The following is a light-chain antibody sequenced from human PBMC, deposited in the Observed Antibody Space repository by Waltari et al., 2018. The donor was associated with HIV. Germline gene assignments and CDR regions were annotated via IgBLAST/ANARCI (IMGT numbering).Light chain of an antibody. J-gene: IGLJ3*02. Sequence: QSVVTQPPSASGTLGQRVTISCSGSSANIEFNDVYWYQQLPGTAPKLLIYRNNQRPSGVPDRFSASKSGTSASLAISGLRSEDEADFYCATWDDRLSGWVFGGGTKLTVL. CDR2: RNN. CDR1: SANIEFND. V-gene: IGLV1-47*01. CDR3: ATWDDRLSGWV.